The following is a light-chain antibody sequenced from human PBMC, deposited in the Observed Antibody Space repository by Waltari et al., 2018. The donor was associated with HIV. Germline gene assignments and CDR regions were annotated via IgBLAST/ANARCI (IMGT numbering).Light chain of an antibody. J-gene: IGLJ2*01. CDR1: SRAAGSSNL. V-gene: IGLV2-23*02. Sequence: SALTHPASVSGSPGKSINHSCTGTSRAAGSSNLFSWYQQHPGKAPKRMIYEVSKRPSGVSNRFSGSKSGNTASLTISGLQAEDEADYYCCSYAGSSTPVFGGGTKLTVL. CDR2: EVS. CDR3: CSYAGSSTPV.